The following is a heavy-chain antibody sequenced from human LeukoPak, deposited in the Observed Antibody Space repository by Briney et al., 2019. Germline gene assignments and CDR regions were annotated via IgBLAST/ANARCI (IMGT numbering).Heavy chain of an antibody. CDR2: ISYDGSNK. V-gene: IGHV3-30*18. CDR3: AKHLGDLPDY. J-gene: IGHJ4*02. Sequence: PGGSLRLSCAASGFRFSSYGMHWVRQAPGKGLEWVAVISYDGSNKYYADSVKGRFTISRDNSKNTLYLQMNSLRAEDTAVYYCAKHLGDLPDYWGQGTLVTVSS. CDR1: GFRFSSYG.